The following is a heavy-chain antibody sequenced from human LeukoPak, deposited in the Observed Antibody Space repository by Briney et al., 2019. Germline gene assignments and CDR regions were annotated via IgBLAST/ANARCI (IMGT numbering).Heavy chain of an antibody. V-gene: IGHV4-31*03. D-gene: IGHD3-16*01. CDR1: GGSISSGGYY. J-gene: IGHJ4*02. CDR2: IYYSGST. CDR3: ARDRSGGYFDY. Sequence: SQTLSLTCTVSGGSISSGGYYWSWIRQHPGKGLEWIGYIYYSGSTYYNPSLKSRVTISVDTSKNQLSLKLSSVTAVDTAVYYCARDRSGGYFDYWGQGTLVTVSS.